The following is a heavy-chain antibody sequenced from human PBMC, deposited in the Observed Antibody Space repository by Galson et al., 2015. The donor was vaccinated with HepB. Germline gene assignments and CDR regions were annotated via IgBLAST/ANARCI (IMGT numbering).Heavy chain of an antibody. CDR1: GFTFSSYG. D-gene: IGHD6-6*01. J-gene: IGHJ4*02. V-gene: IGHV3-33*01. Sequence: SLRLSCAASGFTFSSYGMHWVRQAPGKGLEWVAVIWYDGSNKYYADSVKGRFTISRDNSKNTLYLQMNSLRAEDTAVYYCARERGIEYSSSAADYWGQGTLVTVSS. CDR3: ARERGIEYSSSAADY. CDR2: IWYDGSNK.